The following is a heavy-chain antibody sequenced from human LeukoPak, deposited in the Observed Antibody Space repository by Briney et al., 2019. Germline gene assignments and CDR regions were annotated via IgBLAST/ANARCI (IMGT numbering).Heavy chain of an antibody. CDR3: ARALRYCSSTSCYYGAWGY. CDR2: IYYSGST. CDR1: GGSLSSYY. V-gene: IGHV4-39*01. J-gene: IGHJ4*02. D-gene: IGHD2-2*01. Sequence: SETLSLTCTVSGGSLSSYYWSWIRQPPGKGLEWIGSIYYSGSTYYNPSLKSRVTISVDTSKNQFSLKLSSVTAADTAVYYCARALRYCSSTSCYYGAWGYWGQGTLVTVSS.